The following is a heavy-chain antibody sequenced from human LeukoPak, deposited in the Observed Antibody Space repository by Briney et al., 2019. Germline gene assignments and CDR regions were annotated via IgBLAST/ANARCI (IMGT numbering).Heavy chain of an antibody. CDR3: ARGSWVVVAGYFEY. Sequence: ASVKVSCKAPGYTFTGYYPHWVRQAHGQGLERMGWINPNSGGTNYAQKFQGRVTMTRDTSISTAYMELSRLRSDDTAVYYCARGSWVVVAGYFEYWGQGTLVTVSS. CDR1: GYTFTGYY. D-gene: IGHD3-22*01. V-gene: IGHV1-2*02. J-gene: IGHJ4*02. CDR2: INPNSGGT.